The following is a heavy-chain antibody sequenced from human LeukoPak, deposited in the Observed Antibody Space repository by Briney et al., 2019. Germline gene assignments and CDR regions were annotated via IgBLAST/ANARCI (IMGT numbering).Heavy chain of an antibody. J-gene: IGHJ6*02. CDR2: RNPNSGRT. CDR1: GYTFTNYD. D-gene: IGHD6-13*01. CDR3: ARGPVSTHGMDV. Sequence: ASVKVACKASGYTFTNYDINWVRQATGQGLEWMGWRNPNSGRTGFAQKFQGRLTMAADTSISTAYMELSSLTSDDTAVYYCARGPVSTHGMDVWGQGTTVTVSS. V-gene: IGHV1-8*01.